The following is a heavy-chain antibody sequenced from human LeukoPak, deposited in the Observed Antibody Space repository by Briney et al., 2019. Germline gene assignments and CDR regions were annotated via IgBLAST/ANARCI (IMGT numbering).Heavy chain of an antibody. J-gene: IGHJ6*03. CDR1: GGSISSYY. CDR3: ARGFTIFGGYYYYYYMDV. Sequence: PSETLSLTCTVSGGSISSYYWSWIRQPPGKGLEWIGYIYYSGSTNYNPSLKSRVTISVDTSKNQFSLKLSSVTAADTAVYYCARGFTIFGGYYYYYYMDVWGKGTTVTVSS. D-gene: IGHD3-3*01. CDR2: IYYSGST. V-gene: IGHV4-59*01.